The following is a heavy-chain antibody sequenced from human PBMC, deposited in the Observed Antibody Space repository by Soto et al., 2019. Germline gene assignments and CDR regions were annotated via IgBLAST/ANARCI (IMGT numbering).Heavy chain of an antibody. CDR2: ISYDGSNK. CDR3: AKDLRYCSSTSCYAHYFDY. V-gene: IGHV3-30*18. Sequence: QVQLVESGGGVVQPGRSLRLSCAASGFTFSSYGMHWVRQAPGKGLEWVAVISYDGSNKYYADSVKGRFTISRDNSKNTLYLQMTSLRAEDTAVYYCAKDLRYCSSTSCYAHYFDYWGQGTLVTVSS. D-gene: IGHD2-2*01. J-gene: IGHJ4*02. CDR1: GFTFSSYG.